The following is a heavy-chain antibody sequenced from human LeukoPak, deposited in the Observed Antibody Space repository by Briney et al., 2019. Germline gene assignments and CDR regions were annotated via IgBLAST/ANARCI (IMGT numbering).Heavy chain of an antibody. CDR3: ARAPKAGATVDDAFDI. J-gene: IGHJ3*02. CDR2: ISGSSGPT. Sequence: GGSLRLSCAASGFTFNSYAMSWVRQAPGKGLEWVSAISGSSGPTHYADSVKGRFTISRDNSKNTLYLQMNSLRAEDTAVYYCARAPKAGATVDDAFDIWGQGTMVTVSS. CDR1: GFTFNSYA. D-gene: IGHD1-26*01. V-gene: IGHV3-23*01.